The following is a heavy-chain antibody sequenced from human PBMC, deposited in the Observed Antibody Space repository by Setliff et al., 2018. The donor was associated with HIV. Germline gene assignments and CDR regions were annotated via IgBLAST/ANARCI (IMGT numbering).Heavy chain of an antibody. CDR1: GGSITTSTFY. V-gene: IGHV4-39*07. Sequence: KASETLSLTCTVSGGSITTSTFYWGWIRQPPGKGLEWIGSIYYSGSTNYNPSLKSRVTISVDTSENQFSLKLTSVTAADTAMYFCARDATSEGYMDVWGKGTTVTVSS. CDR2: IYYSGST. J-gene: IGHJ6*03. CDR3: ARDATSEGYMDV.